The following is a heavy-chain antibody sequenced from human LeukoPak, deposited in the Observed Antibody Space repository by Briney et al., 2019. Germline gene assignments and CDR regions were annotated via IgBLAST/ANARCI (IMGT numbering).Heavy chain of an antibody. CDR3: ARDKWVLTTAAFAI. CDR1: GFTFSSYS. CDR2: ISSSSSTI. D-gene: IGHD1-26*01. V-gene: IGHV3-48*04. Sequence: GGSLRLSCAASGFTFSSYSMNWVRQAPGKGLEWVSYISSSSSTIYYADSVKGRFTISRDNAKNSLYLQMNSLRAEDTAVYYCARDKWVLTTAAFAIWGQGTMVTVAS. J-gene: IGHJ3*02.